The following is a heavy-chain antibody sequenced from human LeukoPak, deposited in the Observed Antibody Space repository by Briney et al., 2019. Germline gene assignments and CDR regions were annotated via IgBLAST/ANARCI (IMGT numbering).Heavy chain of an antibody. J-gene: IGHJ4*02. Sequence: GASVKVSCMASGYTFTSFDINWVGQATGQGLEWMGWMNPNSGNTGCAQKFQGRVTMTRNTSITTAYMELSSLRSEDTAVYYCASSRNGAGSSSGFDYWGQGTLVTVSS. V-gene: IGHV1-8*01. CDR3: ASSRNGAGSSSGFDY. CDR1: GYTFTSFD. D-gene: IGHD6-13*01. CDR2: MNPNSGNT.